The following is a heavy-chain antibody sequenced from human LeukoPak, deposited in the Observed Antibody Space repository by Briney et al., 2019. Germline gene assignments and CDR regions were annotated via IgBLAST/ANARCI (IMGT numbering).Heavy chain of an antibody. D-gene: IGHD2-2*01. Sequence: SETLSLTCTVSGGSISSYYWSWIRQPPGKGLEWIGYIYYSGSINYNPSLKSRVTISVDTSKNQFSLKLSSVTAADTAVYYCARGGDIVVVPAAFAGDWFDPWGQGTLVTVSS. CDR2: IYYSGSI. J-gene: IGHJ5*02. CDR3: ARGGDIVVVPAAFAGDWFDP. V-gene: IGHV4-59*01. CDR1: GGSISSYY.